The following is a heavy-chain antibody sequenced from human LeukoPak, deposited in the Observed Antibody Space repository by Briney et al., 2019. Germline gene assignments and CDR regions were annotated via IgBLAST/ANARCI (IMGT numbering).Heavy chain of an antibody. D-gene: IGHD5/OR15-5a*01. CDR1: GFTFSNYA. J-gene: IGHJ4*02. CDR3: ARSVSVPYFDF. CDR2: IYSDGSI. V-gene: IGHV3-66*01. Sequence: GGSLRLSCAASGFTFSNYAMNWVRQAPGKGLEWVSVIYSDGSIYYADSVKGRFTISRDNSKNTLYLQVDSLRAEDTALYYCARSVSVPYFDFWGQGTLVTVSS.